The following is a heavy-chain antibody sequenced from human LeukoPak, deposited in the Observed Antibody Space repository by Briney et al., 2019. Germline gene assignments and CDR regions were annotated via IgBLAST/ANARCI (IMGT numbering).Heavy chain of an antibody. J-gene: IGHJ4*02. CDR3: ARGRYSIAAAGR. CDR2: IYYSGST. D-gene: IGHD6-13*01. V-gene: IGHV4-39*07. Sequence: PSETLSLTCTVSGGSISSSSYYWGWLRQPPGKGLEWIGSIYYSGSTYYNPSLKSRVTISVDTSKNQFSLKLSSVTAADTAVYYCARGRYSIAAAGRWGQGTLVTVSS. CDR1: GGSISSSSYY.